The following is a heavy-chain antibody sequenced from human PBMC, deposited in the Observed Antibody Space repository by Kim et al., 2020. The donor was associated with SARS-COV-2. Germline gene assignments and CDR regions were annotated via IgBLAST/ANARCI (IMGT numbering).Heavy chain of an antibody. D-gene: IGHD6-13*01. CDR2: INHSGST. Sequence: SETLSLTCAVYGGSFSGYYWSWIRQPPGKGLEWIGEINHSGSTNYNPSLKSRVTISVDTSKNQFSLKLSSVTAADTAVYYCARGPRIAAAGILFDYWGQG. CDR3: ARGPRIAAAGILFDY. V-gene: IGHV4-34*01. CDR1: GGSFSGYY. J-gene: IGHJ4*02.